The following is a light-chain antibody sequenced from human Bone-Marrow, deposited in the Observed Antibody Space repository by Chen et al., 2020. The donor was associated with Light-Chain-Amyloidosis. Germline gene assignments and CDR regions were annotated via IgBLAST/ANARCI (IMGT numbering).Light chain of an antibody. CDR1: SSDIGAGYD. J-gene: IGLJ2*01. CDR3: QSYDSSRSGSV. Sequence: QSVLTQTPSVSGAPGQRVTISCTGRSSDIGAGYDVHWYQQLPGTAPKLLIYGNSNRPSGVPDRFAGSKSGTSASLAITGLQAEDEADYYCQSYDSSRSGSVFGGGTKLTVL. CDR2: GNS. V-gene: IGLV1-40*01.